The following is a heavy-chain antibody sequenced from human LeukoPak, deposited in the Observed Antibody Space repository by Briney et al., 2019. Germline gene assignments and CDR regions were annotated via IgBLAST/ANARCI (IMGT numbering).Heavy chain of an antibody. V-gene: IGHV3-30*02. J-gene: IGHJ4*02. CDR2: IRYDGSNK. CDR1: GFTFSSYG. CDR3: AKGPITMIVVVMTYFDY. Sequence: GGSLRLSCAASGFTFSSYGMHWVRQAPGKGLEWVAFIRYDGSNKYYADSVKGRFTISRDSSKNTLYLQMNSLRAEDTAVYYCAKGPITMIVVVMTYFDYWGQGTLVTVSS. D-gene: IGHD3-22*01.